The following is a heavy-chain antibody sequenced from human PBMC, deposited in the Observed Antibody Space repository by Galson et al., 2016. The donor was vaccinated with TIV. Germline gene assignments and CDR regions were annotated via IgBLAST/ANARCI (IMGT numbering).Heavy chain of an antibody. Sequence: QSGAEVKKPGESLKISCKGSGYSFTSYWIAWVRQMPGKGLELMGVIHPGDSDTRYSPSFQGQVSISADRSISTAYLQWSSLKASDPAMYYCAKQLDFDQRVLDAFHIWGQGTLLTVSS. D-gene: IGHD3-9*01. V-gene: IGHV5-51*01. CDR3: AKQLDFDQRVLDAFHI. J-gene: IGHJ3*02. CDR1: GYSFTSYW. CDR2: IHPGDSDT.